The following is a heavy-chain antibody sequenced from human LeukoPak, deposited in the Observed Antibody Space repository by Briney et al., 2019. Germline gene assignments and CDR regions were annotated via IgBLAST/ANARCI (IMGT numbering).Heavy chain of an antibody. CDR1: GYIFTGYY. J-gene: IGHJ4*02. D-gene: IGHD3-16*01. Sequence: ASVKVSCKASGYIFTGYYMHWVRQAPGQGLEWMGWINPNSDGTNYAQKFQGRVTMTRNTSISTAYMELSSLRSEDTAVYYCARDDMGDYWGQGTLVTVSS. CDR3: ARDDMGDY. CDR2: INPNSDGT. V-gene: IGHV1-2*02.